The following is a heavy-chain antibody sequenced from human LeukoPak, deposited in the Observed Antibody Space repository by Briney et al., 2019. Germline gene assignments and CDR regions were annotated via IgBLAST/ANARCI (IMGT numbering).Heavy chain of an antibody. CDR1: GGSISSSSYY. CDR2: IYYSGST. D-gene: IGHD5-12*01. Sequence: SETLSLTCTVSGGSISSSSYYWGWIRQPPGKGLEWIGSIYYSGSTYYNPSLKSRVTISVDTSKNQFSLKLSSVTAADTAVYYYARLRSGYDLFDYWGQGTLVTVSS. CDR3: ARLRSGYDLFDY. V-gene: IGHV4-39*01. J-gene: IGHJ4*02.